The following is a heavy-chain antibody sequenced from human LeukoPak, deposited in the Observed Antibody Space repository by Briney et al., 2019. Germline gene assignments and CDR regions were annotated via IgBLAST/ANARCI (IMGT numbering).Heavy chain of an antibody. V-gene: IGHV4-38-2*02. J-gene: IGHJ4*02. CDR3: ARDRDSSWYDY. CDR2: LYHPDST. Sequence: PSETLSLTCAVSGYPFNNAYYWVWIRQPPGKGLEWIGSLYHPDSTYYNPSLKSRVTMSVDTSRNQFSLKLSIVTAADTAVYYCARDRDSSWYDYWGQGTLVTVSS. CDR1: GYPFNNAYY. D-gene: IGHD6-13*01.